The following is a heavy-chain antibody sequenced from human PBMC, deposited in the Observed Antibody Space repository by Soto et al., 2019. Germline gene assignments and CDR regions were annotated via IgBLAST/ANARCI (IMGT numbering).Heavy chain of an antibody. J-gene: IGHJ4*02. Sequence: EVQLVESGGGLVQPGGSLKLSCAASGFTFSGSHLHWVRQASGKGLEWVGRIGSKADNYGTLYAASVTGRFTISRDDSKNTAFLQMNSLKTEDTAVYYCVPFCSDGVCYSDFDYWGQGILVAVSS. D-gene: IGHD2-8*01. CDR2: IGSKADNYGT. V-gene: IGHV3-73*02. CDR1: GFTFSGSH. CDR3: VPFCSDGVCYSDFDY.